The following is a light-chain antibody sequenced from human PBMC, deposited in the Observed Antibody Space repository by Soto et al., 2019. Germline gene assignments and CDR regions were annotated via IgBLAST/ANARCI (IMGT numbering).Light chain of an antibody. J-gene: IGKJ1*01. V-gene: IGKV3-15*01. Sequence: EIVLTQSPTTLSVSPGERATLSCRASQNVGGHLAWFQQRPGQAPGLLIFGASNRATGTPDKFIGSGSGTDFTLTINSLQSEDFAVYYCQQYSHWPPWTFGQGTKVEI. CDR2: GAS. CDR1: QNVGGH. CDR3: QQYSHWPPWT.